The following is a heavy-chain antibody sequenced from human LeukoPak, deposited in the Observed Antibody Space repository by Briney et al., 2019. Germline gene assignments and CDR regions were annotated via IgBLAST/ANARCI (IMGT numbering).Heavy chain of an antibody. CDR1: GGSISSYY. J-gene: IGHJ5*02. CDR3: ARGKGGRKKQQLVNWFDP. Sequence: SSETLSLTCTVSGGSISSYYWSWIRQPPGKGLEWIGYIYYSGSTNYNPSLKSRVTISVDTSKNQFSLKLSSVTAADTAVYYCARGKGGRKKQQLVNWFDPWGQGTLVTVSS. CDR2: IYYSGST. V-gene: IGHV4-59*12. D-gene: IGHD6-13*01.